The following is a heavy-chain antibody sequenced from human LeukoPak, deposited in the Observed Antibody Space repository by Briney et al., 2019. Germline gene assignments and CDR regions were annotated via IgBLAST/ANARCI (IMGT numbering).Heavy chain of an antibody. CDR1: GFTFSNAW. CDR3: AKGNDILTGYFEGDAFDI. CDR2: IKSKTDGGTT. J-gene: IGHJ3*02. D-gene: IGHD3-9*01. Sequence: GGSLRLSCAASGFTFSNAWMSWVRQAPGKGLEWVGRIKSKTDGGTTDYAAPVKGRFTISRDNSKNTLYLQMNSLRAEDTAVYYCAKGNDILTGYFEGDAFDIWGQGTMVTVSS. V-gene: IGHV3-15*01.